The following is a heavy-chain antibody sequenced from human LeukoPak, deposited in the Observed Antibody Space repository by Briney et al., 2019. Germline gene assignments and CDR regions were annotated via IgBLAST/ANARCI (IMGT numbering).Heavy chain of an antibody. CDR2: IYYSGST. Sequence: SETLSLTCTVSGGSISSSSYYWGWIRQPPGKGLEWIGNIYYSGSTNYNPSLKSRVTISVDTSKNQFSLKLSSVAAADTAVYYRATSPPVVPAAITAFDIWGQGTMVTVSS. V-gene: IGHV4-39*07. CDR3: ATSPPVVPAAITAFDI. D-gene: IGHD2-2*01. CDR1: GGSISSSSYY. J-gene: IGHJ3*02.